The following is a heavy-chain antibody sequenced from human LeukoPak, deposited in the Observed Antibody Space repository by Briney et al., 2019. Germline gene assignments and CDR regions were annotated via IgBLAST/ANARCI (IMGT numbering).Heavy chain of an antibody. Sequence: GGSLRLSCAASGFTFSSYAMSWVRQAPGKGLEWGSAISGSGGSTYYADSVKGRFTISRDNSKNTLYLQMNSLRAEDTAVYYCAKGLLWLGEPDTAFDIWGQGTMVTVSS. CDR1: GFTFSSYA. CDR2: ISGSGGST. D-gene: IGHD3-10*01. CDR3: AKGLLWLGEPDTAFDI. V-gene: IGHV3-23*01. J-gene: IGHJ3*02.